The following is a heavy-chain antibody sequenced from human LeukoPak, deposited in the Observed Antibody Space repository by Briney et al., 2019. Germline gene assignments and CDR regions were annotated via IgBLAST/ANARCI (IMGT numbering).Heavy chain of an antibody. D-gene: IGHD2-2*02. CDR3: TRALDYCSGTSCDTFNFDY. Sequence: GGSLRLSCTASGFTFGDYAMTWFRQAPGKGLEWVGFIRSNSYDATKEYAASVKGRFTISRDDSKTIAYLQMNSLKTEDTAVYYCTRALDYCSGTSCDTFNFDYWGQGTLVTVSS. V-gene: IGHV3-49*03. CDR1: GFTFGDYA. CDR2: IRSNSYDATK. J-gene: IGHJ4*02.